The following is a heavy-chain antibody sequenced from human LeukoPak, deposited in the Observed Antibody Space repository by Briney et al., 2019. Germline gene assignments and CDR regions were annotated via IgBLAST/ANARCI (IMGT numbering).Heavy chain of an antibody. CDR1: GFTFSSYS. CDR3: ARERHSSSSNWFDP. V-gene: IGHV3-21*04. J-gene: IGHJ5*02. D-gene: IGHD6-6*01. CDR2: ISSSSLYI. Sequence: PGGSPRLSCAASGFTFSSYSMNWVRQAPGKGLEWVSSISSSSLYIYYADSVKGRFTISRDNAKNSLYLQMNSLRVEDTALYYCARERHSSSSNWFDPWGQGTLVTVSS.